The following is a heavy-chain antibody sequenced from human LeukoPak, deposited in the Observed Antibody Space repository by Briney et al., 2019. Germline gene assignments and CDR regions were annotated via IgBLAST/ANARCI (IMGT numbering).Heavy chain of an antibody. CDR2: IYYSGST. D-gene: IGHD1-26*01. Sequence: SETLSLTCTVSGGSISSYYWIWIRQPPGKGLEWIGYIYYSGSTNYDPSLKSRVTISVDTSKNQFYLKLSSVTAADTAVYYCARHLQWGAGVFDIWGQGTMVTVSS. CDR3: ARHLQWGAGVFDI. J-gene: IGHJ3*02. V-gene: IGHV4-59*08. CDR1: GGSISSYY.